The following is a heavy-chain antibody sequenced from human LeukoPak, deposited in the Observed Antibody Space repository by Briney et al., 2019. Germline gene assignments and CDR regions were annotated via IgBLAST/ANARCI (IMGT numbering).Heavy chain of an antibody. D-gene: IGHD4-17*01. CDR3: AGADYGDYYFDY. CDR2: IIPIFGTA. V-gene: IGHV1-69*05. CDR1: GGTFSSYA. J-gene: IGHJ4*02. Sequence: GASVKVSCKASGGTFSSYAISWVRQAPGQGLEWMGGIIPIFGTANYAQKFQGRVTITTDESTSTAYMELSSLRSEDTAVYYCAGADYGDYYFDYWGQGTLVTVSS.